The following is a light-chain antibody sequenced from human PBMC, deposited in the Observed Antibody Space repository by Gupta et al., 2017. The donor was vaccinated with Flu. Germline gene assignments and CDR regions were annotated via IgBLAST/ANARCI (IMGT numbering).Light chain of an antibody. V-gene: IGKV1-5*03. CDR3: QQYNSYT. Sequence: QSPSTLSASVGDRVTISCRASQSISSWLAWYQQKPGKAPKLLIYKSYSLESGVPSRFSGSGAGTEFTLTISSLQSDDFATYYCQQYNSYTFGQGTKLEIK. CDR2: KSY. J-gene: IGKJ2*01. CDR1: QSISSW.